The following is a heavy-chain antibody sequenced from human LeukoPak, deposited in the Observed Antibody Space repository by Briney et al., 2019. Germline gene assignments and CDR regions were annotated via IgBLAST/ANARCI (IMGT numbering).Heavy chain of an antibody. CDR1: GGSISSGSYY. D-gene: IGHD6-13*01. CDR2: IYTSGST. J-gene: IGHJ5*02. Sequence: SETLSLTRTVSGGSISSGSYYWSWIRQPAGKGLEWIGRIYTSGSTNYNPSLKSRVTISVDTSKNQFSLKLSSVTAADTAVYYCAREDLYSSSWHNWFDPWGQGTLVTVSS. CDR3: AREDLYSSSWHNWFDP. V-gene: IGHV4-61*02.